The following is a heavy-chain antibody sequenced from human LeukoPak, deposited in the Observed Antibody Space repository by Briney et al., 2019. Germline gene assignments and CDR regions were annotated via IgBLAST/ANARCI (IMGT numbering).Heavy chain of an antibody. CDR3: AAGLYSTHGSADY. CDR1: GGSISSYY. J-gene: IGHJ4*02. V-gene: IGHV4-4*07. D-gene: IGHD3-3*01. CDR2: IYTSGST. Sequence: SETLSLTCTVSGGSISSYYWGWIRQPAGKGLEWIGRIYTSGSTNYNPSLTSRGTMSVEASENQFFLMLISVPTADTAVYYCAAGLYSTHGSADYWGQGTLVTGSS.